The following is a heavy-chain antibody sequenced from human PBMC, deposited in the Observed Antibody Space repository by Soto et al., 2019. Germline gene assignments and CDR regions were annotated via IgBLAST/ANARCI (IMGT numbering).Heavy chain of an antibody. Sequence: SVKVSCKASGGTFSSYAISWVRQAPGQGLEWMGGIIPIFGTANYAQKFQGRVTITADESTSTAYMELSSLRSEDTAVYYCARDTKDCSSTSCHYDMYNWFDPWGQGTLVTVSS. V-gene: IGHV1-69*13. D-gene: IGHD2-2*01. J-gene: IGHJ5*02. CDR3: ARDTKDCSSTSCHYDMYNWFDP. CDR1: GGTFSSYA. CDR2: IIPIFGTA.